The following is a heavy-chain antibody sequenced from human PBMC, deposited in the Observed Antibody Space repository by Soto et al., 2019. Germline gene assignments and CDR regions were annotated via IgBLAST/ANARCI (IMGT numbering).Heavy chain of an antibody. CDR2: ISAYNGNT. Sequence: QVQLVQSGAEVKKPGASVKVSCKASGYTFTSYGISWVRQAPGQGLEWMGWISAYNGNTNYAQKLQGRVTMTTDTPXSXXYMELRSLSSDDTAVYYCARSGCSGGSCYSYYFDYWGQGTLVTVSS. J-gene: IGHJ4*02. V-gene: IGHV1-18*01. CDR1: GYTFTSYG. CDR3: ARSGCSGGSCYSYYFDY. D-gene: IGHD2-15*01.